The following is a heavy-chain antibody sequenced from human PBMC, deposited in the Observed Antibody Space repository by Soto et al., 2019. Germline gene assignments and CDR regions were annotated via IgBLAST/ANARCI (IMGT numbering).Heavy chain of an antibody. Sequence: ASVKVSCKASGYTFTSYDINWVRQATGQGLEWMGWMNPNSGNTGYAQKFQGRVTMTRNTSISTAYMELSSLRSEDTAVYYCARGSARGIWGSYRYTSKGIIDFDYWGQGTLVTVSS. CDR1: GYTFTSYD. CDR3: ARGSARGIWGSYRYTSKGIIDFDY. J-gene: IGHJ4*02. D-gene: IGHD3-16*02. CDR2: MNPNSGNT. V-gene: IGHV1-8*01.